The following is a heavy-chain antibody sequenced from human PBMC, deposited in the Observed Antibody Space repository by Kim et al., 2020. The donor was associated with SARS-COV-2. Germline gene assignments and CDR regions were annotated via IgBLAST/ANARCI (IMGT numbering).Heavy chain of an antibody. Sequence: GGSLRLSCAASGFTFSGYEMNWVRQAPGKGLEWVSYISRSGSTIYYADSVKGRFTISRDNAKNSLYLQMNSLRAEDTAVYYCARESEAAAGYDAFDIWGQGTMVTVSS. CDR3: ARESEAAAGYDAFDI. CDR1: GFTFSGYE. V-gene: IGHV3-48*03. CDR2: ISRSGSTI. D-gene: IGHD6-13*01. J-gene: IGHJ3*02.